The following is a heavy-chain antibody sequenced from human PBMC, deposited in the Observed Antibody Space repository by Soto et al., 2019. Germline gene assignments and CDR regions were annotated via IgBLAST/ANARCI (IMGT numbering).Heavy chain of an antibody. Sequence: QVQLQQSGPGLVNPSGTLSLTCVVSGASLSTSNWWSWVHQPPGKGLEWIGEIYHSGSTTYSPSLKSRVSMSVDKSRNQFSLRLTTVTAADTAIYYCARGPRSGSYSVDGFDVWGQGTVVTVSS. D-gene: IGHD1-26*01. CDR2: IYHSGST. CDR1: GASLSTSNW. V-gene: IGHV4-4*02. J-gene: IGHJ3*01. CDR3: ARGPRSGSYSVDGFDV.